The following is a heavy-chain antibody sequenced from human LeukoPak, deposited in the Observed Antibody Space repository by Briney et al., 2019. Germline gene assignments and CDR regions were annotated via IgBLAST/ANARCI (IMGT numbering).Heavy chain of an antibody. V-gene: IGHV3-15*01. CDR1: GFTFSNAW. D-gene: IGHD5-24*01. J-gene: IGHJ4*02. CDR3: NADWLEMATIIVGPSDY. Sequence: GGSLRLSCAASGFTFSNAWMSWVRQAPGKGLEWVGRIKSKTDGGTTDYAAPVKGRFTISRDDSKNTLYLQMNSLKTEDTAVYYCNADWLEMATIIVGPSDYWGQGTLVTVSS. CDR2: IKSKTDGGTT.